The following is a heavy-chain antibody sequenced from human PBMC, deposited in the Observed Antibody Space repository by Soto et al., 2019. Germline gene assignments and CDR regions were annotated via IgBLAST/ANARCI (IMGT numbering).Heavy chain of an antibody. Sequence: PSETLSLTCSVSGGSISSGGYYWSWIRQLPGKDLGWIGYVYHSGNTYYNSSLKSRLTISVDTSKNQFSLKLTSVTAADTAVYYCARVGISSSDAFDIWGQGTMVTVSS. V-gene: IGHV4-31*03. CDR3: ARVGISSSDAFDI. CDR2: VYHSGNT. J-gene: IGHJ3*02. CDR1: GGSISSGGYY. D-gene: IGHD6-6*01.